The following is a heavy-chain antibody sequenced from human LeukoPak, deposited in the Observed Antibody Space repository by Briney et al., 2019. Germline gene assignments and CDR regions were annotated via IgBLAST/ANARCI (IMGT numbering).Heavy chain of an antibody. CDR3: ARRVVVAGNRFDY. V-gene: IGHV1-2*02. J-gene: IGHJ4*02. CDR1: GYTFTGYY. Sequence: ASVKVSCKASGYTFTGYYMHWVRQAPGQGLEWMGWINPNSGGTNYAQKFQGRVTMTRDTSISTAYMELSRLRSDDTAVYYCARRVVVAGNRFDYWGKGTLVTVSS. CDR2: INPNSGGT. D-gene: IGHD2-15*01.